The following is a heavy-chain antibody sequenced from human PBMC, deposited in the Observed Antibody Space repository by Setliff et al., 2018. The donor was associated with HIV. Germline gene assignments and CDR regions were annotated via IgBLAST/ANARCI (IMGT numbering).Heavy chain of an antibody. CDR2: IIPIFGTA. V-gene: IGHV1-69*13. CDR1: GYTFINFG. CDR3: ARAKRYYGMDV. J-gene: IGHJ6*02. Sequence: SVKVSCKASGYTFINFGISWVRQAPGQGLEWMGGIIPIFGTANYAQKFQGRVTITADESTSTAYMELSSLRSEDTAVYYCARAKRYYGMDVWGQGTTVTVSS.